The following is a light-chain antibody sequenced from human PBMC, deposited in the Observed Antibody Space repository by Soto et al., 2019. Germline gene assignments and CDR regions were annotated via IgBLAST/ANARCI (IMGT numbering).Light chain of an antibody. CDR2: ANN. J-gene: IGLJ2*01. Sequence: QSALTQPPSVSGAPGQSVTISCTGSSSNIGAGSDVHWYQHLPGTPPKVLIYANNNRPSGVPDRFSGSKSGTSASLSITGLQAEDEADYYCQSYDSSLSGSVFGGGTKLTVL. V-gene: IGLV1-40*01. CDR1: SSNIGAGSD. CDR3: QSYDSSLSGSV.